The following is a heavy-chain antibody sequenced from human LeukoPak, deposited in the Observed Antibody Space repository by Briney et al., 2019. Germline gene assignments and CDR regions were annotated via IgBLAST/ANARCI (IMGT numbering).Heavy chain of an antibody. Sequence: ASVKVSCKASGYTFTGYYMHWVRQAPGQGLEWMGWINPNSGGTNYAQKFQGRVTMTRDTSISTAYLQWSSLKASDTAMYYCARLPGPAAKAYYYYMDVWGKGTTVTVSS. CDR1: GYTFTGYY. D-gene: IGHD2-2*01. CDR3: ARLPGPAAKAYYYYMDV. J-gene: IGHJ6*03. CDR2: INPNSGGT. V-gene: IGHV1-2*02.